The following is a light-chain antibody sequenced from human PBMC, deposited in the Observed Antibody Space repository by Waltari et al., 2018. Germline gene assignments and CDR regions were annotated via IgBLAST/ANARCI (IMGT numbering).Light chain of an antibody. CDR3: SSYTTSTTVV. CDR1: SSDVGGYNY. V-gene: IGLV2-14*03. CDR2: DVN. Sequence: QSALTQPAFVSASPGQSIAISCTGPSSDVGGYNYVSWYQQHPGKAPKLMIYDVNHRPSGVSNRVSGSKSGNTASLTISGLQAEDEADYYCSSYTTSTTVVFGGGTKLTVL. J-gene: IGLJ2*01.